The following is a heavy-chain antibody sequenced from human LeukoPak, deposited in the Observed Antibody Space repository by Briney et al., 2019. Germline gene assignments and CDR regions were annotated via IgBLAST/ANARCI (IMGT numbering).Heavy chain of an antibody. V-gene: IGHV3-30*18. Sequence: GGSLRLSCAASGFSLSNYGMHWVRQAPGKGLEWVAVISYDGSKEYYSDSVKGRFSISRDNSKNTVDLQMNNLRVDDTAIYYCAKDHANTPVVTNWGQGILVSVSS. CDR3: AKDHANTPVVTN. CDR1: GFSLSNYG. D-gene: IGHD2-21*02. CDR2: ISYDGSKE. J-gene: IGHJ4*02.